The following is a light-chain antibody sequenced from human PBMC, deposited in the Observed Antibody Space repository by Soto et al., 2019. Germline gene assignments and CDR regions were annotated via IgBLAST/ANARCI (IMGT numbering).Light chain of an antibody. J-gene: IGKJ3*01. V-gene: IGKV3-11*01. Sequence: EIVLTQSPATPSLSPGERATLSSRASQSVSSYLAWYQQKPGQAPRLLIYDASNRATGIPARFSGSGSGTDFTLTISSLEPEDFAVYYCQQRSHWPPTFGPGTKVDIK. CDR3: QQRSHWPPT. CDR2: DAS. CDR1: QSVSSY.